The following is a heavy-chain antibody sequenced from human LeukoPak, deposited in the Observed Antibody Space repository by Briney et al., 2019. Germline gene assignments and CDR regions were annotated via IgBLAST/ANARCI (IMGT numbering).Heavy chain of an antibody. Sequence: PGGSLRLSCAASGFTFRSYGMHWVRQAPGKGLEWVAVISYDGTNTYYADSLKGRFTISRDKSNNTLYLQMHSLTAEDTAVYYCAKDNNYYGSGSYLGYWGQGTLVTVSS. V-gene: IGHV3-30*18. CDR2: ISYDGTNT. J-gene: IGHJ4*02. D-gene: IGHD3-10*01. CDR3: AKDNNYYGSGSYLGY. CDR1: GFTFRSYG.